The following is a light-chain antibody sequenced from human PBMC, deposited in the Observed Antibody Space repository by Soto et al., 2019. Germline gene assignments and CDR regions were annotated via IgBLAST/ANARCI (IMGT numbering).Light chain of an antibody. V-gene: IGKV3-11*01. J-gene: IGKJ4*01. CDR2: DAS. CDR3: QHRREWHPGAT. CDR1: QSISSN. Sequence: EIVLTQSPATLSLSPGERATLSCRASQSISSNLGWYQQKPGQAPRLLIYDASNRATGIPARFSGSGSGTDFTLTISGLEPEDFAVYYCQHRREWHPGATFGGGTKVEI.